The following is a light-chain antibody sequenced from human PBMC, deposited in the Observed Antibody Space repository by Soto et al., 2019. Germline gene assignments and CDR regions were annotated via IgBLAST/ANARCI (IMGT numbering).Light chain of an antibody. CDR3: SSYTSSRTWV. CDR1: SSDVGGYNY. Sequence: QSALTQPASVSGSPGQSITISCTGTSSDVGGYNYVSWYQQHPGKAPKLMIYDVSNRPSGVSNRFSGSKSGNTASLTLSGLQAEADADYYCSSYTSSRTWVFGVWPKLTVL. CDR2: DVS. V-gene: IGLV2-14*01. J-gene: IGLJ3*02.